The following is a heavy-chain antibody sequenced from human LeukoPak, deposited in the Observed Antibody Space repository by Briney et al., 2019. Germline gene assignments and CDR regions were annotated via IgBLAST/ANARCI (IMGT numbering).Heavy chain of an antibody. V-gene: IGHV4-59*01. CDR3: ARGSIVATIVYYGMDV. J-gene: IGHJ6*02. CDR2: IYYSGST. D-gene: IGHD5-12*01. CDR1: GGSISSYY. Sequence: SETLSLTCTVSGGSISSYYWSWIRQPPGKGLEWIGYIYYSGSTNYNPSLKSRVTISVDTSKNQFSLKLSSVTAADTAVYYCARGSIVATIVYYGMDVWGQGTTVTASS.